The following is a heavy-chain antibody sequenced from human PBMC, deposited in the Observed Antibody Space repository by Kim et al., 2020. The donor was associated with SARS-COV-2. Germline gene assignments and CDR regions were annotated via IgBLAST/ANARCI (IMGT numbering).Heavy chain of an antibody. D-gene: IGHD3-16*01. J-gene: IGHJ4*02. CDR3: ARGALYDYALYYFDY. Sequence: SLKSLVTISVDKYKNQFSQKLSSVTAADTAVYYCARGALYDYALYYFDYWGQGTLVTVSS. V-gene: IGHV4-4*02.